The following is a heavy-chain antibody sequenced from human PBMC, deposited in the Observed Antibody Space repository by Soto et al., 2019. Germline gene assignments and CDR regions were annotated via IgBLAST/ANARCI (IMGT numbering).Heavy chain of an antibody. Sequence: SVKVSCKASGGTFSSYAISWVRQAPGQGLEWMGGIIPIFGTANYAQKFQGRVTITADESTSTAYMELSSLRSEDTAVYYCARVYDFWSGYFSGAYFDYWGQGTLVTVSS. CDR3: ARVYDFWSGYFSGAYFDY. D-gene: IGHD3-3*01. CDR1: GGTFSSYA. J-gene: IGHJ4*02. V-gene: IGHV1-69*13. CDR2: IIPIFGTA.